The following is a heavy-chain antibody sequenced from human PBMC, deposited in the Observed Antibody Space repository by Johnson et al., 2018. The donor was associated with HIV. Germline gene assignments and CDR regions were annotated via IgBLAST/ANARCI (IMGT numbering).Heavy chain of an antibody. Sequence: VQLVESGGGLVKPGGSLRLSCAASGVTFSDYYMSWIRQAPGKGLEWISYISSSGSTIYYVDSVKGRFTISRDNAKNSLYLQMNSLRAEDTAVYYCARVPSLYYDFWSGGFAFDIWGQWTMVTVSS. V-gene: IGHV3-11*04. CDR2: ISSSGSTI. CDR3: ARVPSLYYDFWSGGFAFDI. J-gene: IGHJ3*02. CDR1: GVTFSDYY. D-gene: IGHD3-3*01.